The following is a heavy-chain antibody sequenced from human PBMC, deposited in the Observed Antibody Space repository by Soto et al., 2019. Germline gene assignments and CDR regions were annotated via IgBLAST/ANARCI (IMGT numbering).Heavy chain of an antibody. D-gene: IGHD3-22*01. CDR1: GFPFVTAW. Sequence: GGSLTLSSAASGFPFVTAWLTWVRQAPGKGLEGVGRFKSKNSGETREYAAPVKDRFIISKDDSTSMLYPEMNSLKIEDTGVYYCTTDRFRGIVGIWGHGAMVTVS. J-gene: IGHJ3*02. CDR2: FKSKNSGETR. V-gene: IGHV3-15*01. CDR3: TTDRFRGIVGI.